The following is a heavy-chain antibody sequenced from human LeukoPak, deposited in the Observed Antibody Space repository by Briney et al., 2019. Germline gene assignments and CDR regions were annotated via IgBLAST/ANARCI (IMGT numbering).Heavy chain of an antibody. CDR2: IYHSGST. J-gene: IGHJ4*02. CDR3: ARGAAV. V-gene: IGHV4-38-2*02. CDR1: GYSISSAYY. Sequence: SETLSLTCTVSGYSISSAYYWGWIRQPPGKGLEWIGSIYHSGSTYYNPSLKSRVTISLDTSKNQFSLKLTSVIAADTAVYYCARGAAVWGQGTLVTVSS.